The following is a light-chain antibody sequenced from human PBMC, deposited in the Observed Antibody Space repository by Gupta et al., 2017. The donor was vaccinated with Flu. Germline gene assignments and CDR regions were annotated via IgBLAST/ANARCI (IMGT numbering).Light chain of an antibody. CDR1: QGISNS. Sequence: DIQMTQSPSSLSASVGDRVTITCRASQGISNSLAWFQQKPGKVPKLLIYAASTLQSGVPSRFSGSASGTNFTLTISSLRPEDVATYYCQQYNSAPRNFGQGTKLEIK. J-gene: IGKJ2*01. V-gene: IGKV1-27*01. CDR2: AAS. CDR3: QQYNSAPRN.